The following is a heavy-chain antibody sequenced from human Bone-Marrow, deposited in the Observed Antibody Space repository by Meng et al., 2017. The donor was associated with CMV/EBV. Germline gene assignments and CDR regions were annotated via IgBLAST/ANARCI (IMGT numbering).Heavy chain of an antibody. D-gene: IGHD1-14*01. J-gene: IGHJ5*02. V-gene: IGHV4-4*02. CDR3: AREHRGNRYNWFDP. Sequence: SETLSLTCAVSGGSISSSNWWSWVRQPPGKGLEWIGEIYHSGSTNYNPSLKSRVTISVDTSKNQFSLKLTSVTAADTAVYYCAREHRGNRYNWFDPWGQGTLVTVSS. CDR2: IYHSGST. CDR1: GGSISSSNW.